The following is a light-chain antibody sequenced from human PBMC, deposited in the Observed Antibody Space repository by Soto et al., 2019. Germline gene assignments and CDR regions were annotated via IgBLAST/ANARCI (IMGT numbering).Light chain of an antibody. CDR2: EVS. J-gene: IGLJ2*01. CDR1: SSDVGGYNY. V-gene: IGLV2-8*01. Sequence: QSALTQPPSASGSPGQSVTISCTGTSSDVGGYNYVSWYQQHPGKAPKLMIYEVSKRPSGVPERFSGSKSGNTASLTVSGIQAEDEADYYCSSYAGSKNLVFGGGTKLTVL. CDR3: SSYAGSKNLV.